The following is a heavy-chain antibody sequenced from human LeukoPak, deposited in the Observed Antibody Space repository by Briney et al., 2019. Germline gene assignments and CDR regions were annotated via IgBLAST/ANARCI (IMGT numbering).Heavy chain of an antibody. Sequence: PGGSLRLSCATSGFTFSDYAMSWGRQTPGKGLEWVSSMSGGGNTYYADSVKGRFTITRDNSKSTLYLQMNSLRAEDTAVYYCAKSTYYDSSGYRYYFYYMDVWGKGTTATVSS. V-gene: IGHV3-23*01. CDR3: AKSTYYDSSGYRYYFYYMDV. D-gene: IGHD3-22*01. CDR2: MSGGGNT. J-gene: IGHJ6*03. CDR1: GFTFSDYA.